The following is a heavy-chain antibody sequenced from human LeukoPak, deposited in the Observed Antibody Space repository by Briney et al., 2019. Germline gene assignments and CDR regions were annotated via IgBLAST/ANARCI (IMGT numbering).Heavy chain of an antibody. J-gene: IGHJ5*02. D-gene: IGHD6-19*01. V-gene: IGHV4-34*01. CDR3: ATRIRQWLVRGGSWFDP. CDR1: GGSFSGYY. Sequence: KSSETLSLTYAVYGGSFSGYYWSWIRQPPGKGLEWIGEINHSGSTNYNPSLKSRVTISVDTSKNQFSLKLSSVTAADTAVYYCATRIRQWLVRGGSWFDPWGQGTLVTVSS. CDR2: INHSGST.